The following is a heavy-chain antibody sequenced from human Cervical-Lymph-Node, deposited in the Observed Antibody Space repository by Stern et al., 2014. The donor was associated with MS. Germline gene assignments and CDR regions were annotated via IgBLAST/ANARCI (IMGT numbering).Heavy chain of an antibody. CDR2: ISNDGSLK. CDR1: GFTFRDYG. V-gene: IGHV3-30*18. CDR3: AKDRDHGDSYNWFDP. Sequence: MQLVESGGGVVQPGRSLRLSCAASGFTFRDYGMHWVRQAPRKGLEWLTFISNDGSLKPHVDSVKGRFTISRDNSRNILYLQMTSLTPEDTAVYYCAKDRDHGDSYNWFDPWGQGTLVTVSS. J-gene: IGHJ5*02. D-gene: IGHD2-21*02.